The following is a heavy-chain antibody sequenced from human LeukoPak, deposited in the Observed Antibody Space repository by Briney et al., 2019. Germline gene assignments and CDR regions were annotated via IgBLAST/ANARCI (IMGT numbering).Heavy chain of an antibody. J-gene: IGHJ4*02. Sequence: PGGSLRLSCVASGFRSTSAWMVWVRQAPGKGLEWVGRIKDNIDGGTTDLAAPVKGRFTISRDDSRSTVYLQMDSLKTEDTAVYYCTTGSYHFDLSSGYYSYWGLGTLVTVSS. D-gene: IGHD3-3*01. CDR2: IKDNIDGGTT. CDR1: GFRSTSAW. V-gene: IGHV3-15*01. CDR3: TTGSYHFDLSSGYYSY.